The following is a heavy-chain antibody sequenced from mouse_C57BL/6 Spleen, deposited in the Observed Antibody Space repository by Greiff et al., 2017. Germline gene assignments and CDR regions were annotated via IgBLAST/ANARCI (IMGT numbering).Heavy chain of an antibody. CDR3: ARKGTMVTTGYYFDY. CDR2: IDPSDSYT. D-gene: IGHD2-2*01. V-gene: IGHV1-50*01. J-gene: IGHJ2*01. Sequence: QVQLQQPGAELVKPGASVKLSCKASGYTFTSYWMQWVKQRPGQGLEWIGEIDPSDSYTNYNQKFKGKATLTVDTSSSTAHMQLSSLTSEDSAVYYCARKGTMVTTGYYFDYWGQGTTLTVSS. CDR1: GYTFTSYW.